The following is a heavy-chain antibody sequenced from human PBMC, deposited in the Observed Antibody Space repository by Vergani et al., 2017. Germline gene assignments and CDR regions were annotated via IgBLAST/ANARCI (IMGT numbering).Heavy chain of an antibody. J-gene: IGHJ6*02. CDR2: ISGSGGTK. D-gene: IGHD3-10*01. V-gene: IGHV3-48*04. CDR1: RSTFKTSG. CDR3: ARDDGGYYFGMDV. Sequence: GQLVESGGGIVQPGRSLTLSCVASRSTFKTSGMHWVRQAPGRGLEWLSYISGSGGTKYYADSVKGRLTISRDNAKNSVYVEMNSLRADDTAVYYCARDDGGYYFGMDVWGQGTTVTVSS.